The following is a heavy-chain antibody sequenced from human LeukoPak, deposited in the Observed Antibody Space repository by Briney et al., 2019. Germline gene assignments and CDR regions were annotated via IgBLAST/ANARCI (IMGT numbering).Heavy chain of an antibody. D-gene: IGHD6-19*01. Sequence: GGSLRLSCAASGFTFSSYWMHWVRQAPGKGLVWVSRINSDGSSTSYADSVKGRFTISRDNAKNSLYLQMSSLRAEDSAVYYCARVQWPLAKDGFDIWGQGTMVTVSS. V-gene: IGHV3-74*01. J-gene: IGHJ3*02. CDR3: ARVQWPLAKDGFDI. CDR2: INSDGSST. CDR1: GFTFSSYW.